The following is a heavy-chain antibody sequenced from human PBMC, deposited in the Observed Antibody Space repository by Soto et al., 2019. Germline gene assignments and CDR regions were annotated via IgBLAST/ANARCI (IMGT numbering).Heavy chain of an antibody. V-gene: IGHV3-23*01. D-gene: IGHD3-10*01. CDR1: GFTFSTYA. CDR3: AKRDGNNYHYFDF. J-gene: IGHJ4*02. CDR2: IGTYGAT. Sequence: PGGSLRLSCAASGFTFSTYAMSWVRQAPGKGLEWVSAIGTYGATYYADAVKGRFTTSRDNSKNTLSLQMNSLRAEDTAVYYCAKRDGNNYHYFDFWGQGTRVTVSS.